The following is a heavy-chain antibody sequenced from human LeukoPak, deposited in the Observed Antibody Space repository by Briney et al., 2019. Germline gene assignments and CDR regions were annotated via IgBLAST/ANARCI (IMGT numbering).Heavy chain of an antibody. CDR1: GGTFSSYA. V-gene: IGHV1-69*06. J-gene: IGHJ6*03. D-gene: IGHD1-14*01. CDR2: IIPIFGTA. Sequence: GASVKVSCKASGGTFSSYAISWVRQAPGQGLEWMGGIIPIFGTANYAQKFQGRVTMTEDTSTDTAYMELSSLRSEDTAVYYCARAGISYYYYYMDVWGKGTTVTVSS. CDR3: ARAGISYYYYYMDV.